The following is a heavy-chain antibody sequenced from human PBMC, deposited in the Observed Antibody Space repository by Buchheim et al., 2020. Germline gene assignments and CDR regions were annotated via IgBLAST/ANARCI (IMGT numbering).Heavy chain of an antibody. CDR2: INWNGDST. D-gene: IGHD2-15*01. CDR3: ARAPCCSGGSCYIDY. J-gene: IGHJ4*02. Sequence: EVQLVDSGGGVVRPGESLRLSCAASGFTFDDYGMSWVRQAPGKGLEWVSVINWNGDSTGYADSVKGRFTISRDNAKNLLYMLMNSLRVEDTALYYCARAPCCSGGSCYIDYWGQGTL. V-gene: IGHV3-20*04. CDR1: GFTFDDYG.